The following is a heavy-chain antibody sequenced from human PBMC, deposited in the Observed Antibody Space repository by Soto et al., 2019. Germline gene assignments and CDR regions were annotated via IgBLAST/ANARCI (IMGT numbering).Heavy chain of an antibody. D-gene: IGHD1-1*01. CDR3: AIADGIRNDGAFDI. CDR2: IIPIFGTA. CDR1: GGTFSSYA. Sequence: GASVKVSCKASGGTFSSYAISWVRQAPGQGLEWMGGIIPIFGTANYAQKFQGRVTITADESTSTAYMELSSLRSEDTAVYYCAIADGIRNDGAFDIWGQGTMVTVSS. J-gene: IGHJ3*02. V-gene: IGHV1-69*13.